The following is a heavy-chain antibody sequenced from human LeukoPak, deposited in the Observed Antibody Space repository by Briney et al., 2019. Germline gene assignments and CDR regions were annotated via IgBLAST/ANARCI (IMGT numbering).Heavy chain of an antibody. D-gene: IGHD6-13*01. J-gene: IGHJ4*02. Sequence: SQTLSLTCAISGDSVSSNSAAWNWIRQSPSRGLEWLGRTYYRSKWYNDYAVSVKSRITINPDTSKNQFSLQLNSVTPEDTAVYYCARVPLSKYSSSWYDPIYFDYWGQGTLVTVSS. CDR3: ARVPLSKYSSSWYDPIYFDY. CDR2: TYYRSKWYN. CDR1: GDSVSSNSAA. V-gene: IGHV6-1*01.